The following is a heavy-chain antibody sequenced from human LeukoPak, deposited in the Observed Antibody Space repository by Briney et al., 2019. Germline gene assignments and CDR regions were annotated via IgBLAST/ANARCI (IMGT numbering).Heavy chain of an antibody. Sequence: GESLKISCKASGYGFNNYWIAWVRQVPGKGLEWMGFIYPGDSDANYSPSFEGQITISADKSIKTAYLEWSSLRASDTAMYYCARHDAARLRLVRFDPWGQGTQVIVS. CDR1: GYGFNNYW. CDR2: IYPGDSDA. J-gene: IGHJ5*02. D-gene: IGHD2-21*02. V-gene: IGHV5-51*01. CDR3: ARHDAARLRLVRFDP.